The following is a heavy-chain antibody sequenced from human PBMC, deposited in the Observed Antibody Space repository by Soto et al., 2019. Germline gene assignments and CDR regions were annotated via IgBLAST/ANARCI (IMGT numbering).Heavy chain of an antibody. CDR3: ARRRYYYDSSGSTADAFDI. CDR1: GGTFSSYA. Sequence: QVQLVQSGAEVKKPGSSVKVSCKASGGTFSSYAISWVRQAPGQGLEWMGGIIPIFGTANYAQKFQVRVTITADESTSTAYMELSSLRSEDTAVYYCARRRYYYDSSGSTADAFDIWGQGTMVTVSS. J-gene: IGHJ3*02. V-gene: IGHV1-69*01. D-gene: IGHD3-22*01. CDR2: IIPIFGTA.